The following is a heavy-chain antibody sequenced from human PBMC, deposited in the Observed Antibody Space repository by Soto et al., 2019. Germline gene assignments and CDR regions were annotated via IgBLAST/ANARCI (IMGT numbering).Heavy chain of an antibody. Sequence: QLHLVQSGAVVKKPGASVTVSCSASGYPVTAYYMHWVRQAPGRGLEWVGGINPATGAAKYTQTFQGRVTTTRDTSTSTVFMELSGLTSEDTAVFYWARGGGVGVAGSAAFDMWGQGTLVTVSS. CDR2: INPATGAA. CDR1: GYPVTAYY. D-gene: IGHD3-3*01. CDR3: ARGGGVGVAGSAAFDM. V-gene: IGHV1-2*02. J-gene: IGHJ3*02.